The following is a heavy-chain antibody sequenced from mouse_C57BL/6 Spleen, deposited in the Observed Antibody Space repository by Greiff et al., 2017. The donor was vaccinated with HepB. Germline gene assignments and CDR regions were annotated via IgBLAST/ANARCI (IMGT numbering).Heavy chain of an antibody. J-gene: IGHJ1*03. Sequence: QVQLQQPGAELVMPGASVKLSCKASGYTFTSYWMHWVKQRPGQGLEWIGELDPSDSYTNYNQKFKGKSTLTVDKSSSTAYMQLSSLTSEDAAVYYCALITTVVATGNWYFDGWGTGTTVTVSS. CDR3: ALITTVVATGNWYFDG. CDR2: LDPSDSYT. V-gene: IGHV1-69*01. D-gene: IGHD1-1*01. CDR1: GYTFTSYW.